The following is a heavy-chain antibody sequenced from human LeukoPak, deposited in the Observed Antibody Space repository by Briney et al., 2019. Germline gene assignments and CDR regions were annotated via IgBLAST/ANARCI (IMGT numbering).Heavy chain of an antibody. D-gene: IGHD3-16*02. CDR2: ISSSSSYI. V-gene: IGHV3-21*01. J-gene: IGHJ4*02. CDR3: AREETYYDYVWGSYRRVFDY. CDR1: GFTFSSYS. Sequence: GGSLRLSCAASGFTFSSYSMNWVPPAPGKGLEWVSSISSSSSYIYYADSVKGRFTITRDNAKNSLYLQMNSLRAEDTAVYYCAREETYYDYVWGSYRRVFDYWGQGTLVTVSS.